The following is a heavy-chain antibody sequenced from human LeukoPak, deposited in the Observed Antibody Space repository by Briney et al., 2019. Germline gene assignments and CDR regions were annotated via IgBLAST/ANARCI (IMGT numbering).Heavy chain of an antibody. CDR2: ISSSSSYI. J-gene: IGHJ3*02. V-gene: IGHV3-21*01. CDR3: ASLVAAHGASRAFDI. Sequence: GGSLRLSCAASGFTFSSYSMNWVRQAPGKGLEWVSSISSSSSYIYYADSVKGRFTISRDNAKNSLYLQMSSLRAEDTAVYYCASLVAAHGASRAFDIWGQGTMVTVSS. D-gene: IGHD5-12*01. CDR1: GFTFSSYS.